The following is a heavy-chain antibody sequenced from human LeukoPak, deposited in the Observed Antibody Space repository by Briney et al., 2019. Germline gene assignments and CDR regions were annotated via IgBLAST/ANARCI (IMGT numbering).Heavy chain of an antibody. CDR3: ARAYGGNPFDY. D-gene: IGHD4-23*01. V-gene: IGHV3-48*01. CDR2: TSSSSDPI. Sequence: PGGSLRLSCAASGFTFSSYSMNWVRQAPGKGLEWVSYTSSSSDPIYYADSVKGRFTISRDSAKNSLYLKMNSLRAEDTAVYYCARAYGGNPFDYRGRGTLVTVSS. J-gene: IGHJ4*02. CDR1: GFTFSSYS.